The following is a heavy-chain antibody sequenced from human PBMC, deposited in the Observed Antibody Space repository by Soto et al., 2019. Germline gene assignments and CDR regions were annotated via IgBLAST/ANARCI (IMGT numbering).Heavy chain of an antibody. CDR3: AKDENYCYGGICTGDFDI. J-gene: IGHJ3*02. V-gene: IGHV3-7*05. CDR2: IRKDESVK. CDR1: GFTPSNYW. Sequence: GGSLRLSCVASGFTPSNYWMTWVRQAPGKGLEWVANIRKDESVKYLVDSVRGRFTISRDNAKNSLYLQMNSLRAEDTAVYYCAKDENYCYGGICTGDFDIWGQETMLTISS. D-gene: IGHD2-15*01.